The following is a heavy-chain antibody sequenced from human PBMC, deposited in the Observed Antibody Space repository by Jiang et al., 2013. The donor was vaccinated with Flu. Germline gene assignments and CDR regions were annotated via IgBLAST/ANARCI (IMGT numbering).Heavy chain of an antibody. J-gene: IGHJ5*02. D-gene: IGHD3-3*01. Sequence: EVKKPGASVKVSCKASGYTFTSYAMHWVRQAPGQRLEWMGWINAGNGNTKYSQKFQGRVTITRDTSASTAYMELSSLRSEDTAVYYCARAGREFLEWLADPWGQGTLVTVSS. CDR2: INAGNGNT. CDR1: GYTFTSYA. V-gene: IGHV1-3*01. CDR3: ARAGREFLEWLADP.